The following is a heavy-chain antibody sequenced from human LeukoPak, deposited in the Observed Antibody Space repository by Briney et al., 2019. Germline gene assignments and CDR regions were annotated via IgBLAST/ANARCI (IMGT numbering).Heavy chain of an antibody. CDR2: ISWNSGSI. J-gene: IGHJ3*02. Sequence: GRSLRLSCAASGFTFDDYAMHWVRQAPGKGPEWVSGISWNSGSIGYADSVKGRFTISRDNAKNSLYLQMNSLRAEDMALYYCAKVSSSWSRDVAFDIWGQGTMVTVSS. CDR1: GFTFDDYA. V-gene: IGHV3-9*03. CDR3: AKVSSSWSRDVAFDI. D-gene: IGHD6-6*01.